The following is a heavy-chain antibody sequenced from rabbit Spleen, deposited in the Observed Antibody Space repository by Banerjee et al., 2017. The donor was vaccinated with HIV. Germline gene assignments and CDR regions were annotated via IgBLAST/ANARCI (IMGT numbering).Heavy chain of an antibody. CDR1: GLDFSSYYY. Sequence: QSLEESGGDLVKPGASLTLTCTASGLDFSSYYYMCWVRQAPGKGLEWIGCIYTSSGNTYYASWAKGRFTISKTSSTTVTLQMTSLTAADTATYFCARGGGLWGPGTLVTVS. CDR2: IYTSSGNT. CDR3: ARGGGL. V-gene: IGHV1S40*01. J-gene: IGHJ4*01.